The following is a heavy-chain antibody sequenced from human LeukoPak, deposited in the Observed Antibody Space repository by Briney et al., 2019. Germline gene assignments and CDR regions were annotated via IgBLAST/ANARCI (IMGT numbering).Heavy chain of an antibody. D-gene: IGHD3-16*01. CDR3: ARGGFMHALDI. J-gene: IGHJ3*02. CDR2: INNDGSDT. Sequence: GALRLSCAASGFTLSAYWMYWVRQAPGKGPVWDAFINNDGSDTNYADSVKGRFTISRDNAENTLYLQMNSLRVEDTAVYYCARGGFMHALDIWGQGIKVTVSS. CDR1: GFTLSAYW. V-gene: IGHV3-74*01.